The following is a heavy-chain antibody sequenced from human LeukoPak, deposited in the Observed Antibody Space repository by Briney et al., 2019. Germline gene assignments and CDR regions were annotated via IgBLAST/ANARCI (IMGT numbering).Heavy chain of an antibody. J-gene: IGHJ6*03. V-gene: IGHV1-8*03. D-gene: IGHD6-13*01. Sequence: ASVKVSCKASGYTFTSYDINCVRQATGQGLEWMGWMNPNSGNTGYAQKFQGRVTITRNTSISTAYMELSSLRSEDTAVYYCARAPAHCSTCWYYYMDVWGKGTTVTVSS. CDR2: MNPNSGNT. CDR1: GYTFTSYD. CDR3: ARAPAHCSTCWYYYMDV.